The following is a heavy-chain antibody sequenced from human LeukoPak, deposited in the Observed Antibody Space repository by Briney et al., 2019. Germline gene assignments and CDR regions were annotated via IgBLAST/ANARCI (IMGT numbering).Heavy chain of an antibody. V-gene: IGHV4-34*01. CDR1: GGSFSGYY. CDR3: ARVEYSSGWYEDYYYYMDV. Sequence: PSETLSLTCAVYGGSFSGYYWSWIRQPPGKGLEWIGEINHSGSTNYNPSLKSRVTMSVDTSKNQFSLKLSSVTAADTAVYYCARVEYSSGWYEDYYYYMDVWGKGTTVTISS. J-gene: IGHJ6*03. CDR2: INHSGST. D-gene: IGHD6-19*01.